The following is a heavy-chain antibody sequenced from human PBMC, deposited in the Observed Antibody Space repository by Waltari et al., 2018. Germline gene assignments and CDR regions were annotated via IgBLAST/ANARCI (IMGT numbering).Heavy chain of an antibody. V-gene: IGHV4-38-2*01. CDR3: ARAIAAAGTGNWFDP. J-gene: IGHJ5*02. D-gene: IGHD6-13*01. Sequence: QVQLQESGPGLVKPSETLSLTCAVSGYSISSGYYWGWIRQPPGKGLEWIGSIYNSGSTYYNPSLKSRVTISVDTSKNQFSLKLSSVTAADTAVYYCARAIAAAGTGNWFDPWGQGTLVTVSS. CDR1: GYSISSGYY. CDR2: IYNSGST.